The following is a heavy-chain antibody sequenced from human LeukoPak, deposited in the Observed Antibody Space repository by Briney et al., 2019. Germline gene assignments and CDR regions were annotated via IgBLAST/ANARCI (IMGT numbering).Heavy chain of an antibody. CDR2: INHSGST. J-gene: IGHJ4*02. D-gene: IGHD1-26*01. Sequence: SETLSLTCAVYGGSFSGYYWSWIRQPPGKGLEWIWEINHSGSTYYNPSLKSRVTISVDRSKNQFSLKLSSVTAADTAVYYCARDVEEGARYFDYWGQGTLVTVSS. V-gene: IGHV4-34*01. CDR1: GGSFSGYY. CDR3: ARDVEEGARYFDY.